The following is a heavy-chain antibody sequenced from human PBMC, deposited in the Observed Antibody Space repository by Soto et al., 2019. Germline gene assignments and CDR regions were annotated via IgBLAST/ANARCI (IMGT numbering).Heavy chain of an antibody. CDR3: ARDGIAVAGIDY. CDR1: GDTFTSYG. D-gene: IGHD6-19*01. CDR2: IXAYNAXT. J-gene: IGHJ4*02. Sequence: XVKVSCKASGDTFTSYGISWVRQAPGQGLEWMGSIXAYNAXTNYPPKLPGXXTMTTATXXSTDSMDLRSLRSDDTAVYYCARDGIAVAGIDYWGQGTLVTVSS. V-gene: IGHV1-18*01.